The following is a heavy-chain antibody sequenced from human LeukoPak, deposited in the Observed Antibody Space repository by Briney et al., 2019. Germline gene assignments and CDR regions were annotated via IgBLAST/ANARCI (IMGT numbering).Heavy chain of an antibody. CDR1: GFTFSRYA. CDR3: EKYAGAGAYDRQNEFDS. CDR2: VAYDGSNK. V-gene: IGHV3-30*04. J-gene: IGHJ4*02. D-gene: IGHD3-22*01. Sequence: PGGSLRLSCTASGFTFSRYAMHWLRQAPGKGLEWVAVVAYDGSNKYPADSLKGRFTISRDNSKNTLFLETNSLRPEDTAVYYCEKYAGAGAYDRQNEFDSWGQGTLATVSS.